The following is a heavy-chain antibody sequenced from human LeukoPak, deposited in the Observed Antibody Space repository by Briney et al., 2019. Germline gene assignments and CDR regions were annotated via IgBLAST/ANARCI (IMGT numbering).Heavy chain of an antibody. CDR2: IYYRGRT. CDR1: GGSISSYY. Sequence: SETLSLTCTVSGGSISSYYWSWIRQPPGKGLEWIGYIYYRGRTNNNPSLKSRVSISVDTSKNQFSLKLSSVTAADTAVYYCARYYSDIGAFDIWGQGTMVTVSS. V-gene: IGHV4-59*01. CDR3: ARYYSDIGAFDI. D-gene: IGHD4-17*01. J-gene: IGHJ3*02.